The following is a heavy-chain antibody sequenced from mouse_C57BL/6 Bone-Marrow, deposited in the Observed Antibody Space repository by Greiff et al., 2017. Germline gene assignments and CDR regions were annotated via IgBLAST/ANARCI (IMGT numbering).Heavy chain of an antibody. J-gene: IGHJ4*01. D-gene: IGHD2-5*01. V-gene: IGHV1-55*01. CDR3: AREWYSNYDAMDY. Sequence: QVQLQQPGAELVKPGASVKMSCKASGYTFTSYWITWVKQRPGQGLEWIGDLYPGSGSTNYNEKFKSKATLTVDTSSSTAYMQLSSLTSEDSAVYDCAREWYSNYDAMDYWDQGTSGTVSS. CDR1: GYTFTSYW. CDR2: LYPGSGST.